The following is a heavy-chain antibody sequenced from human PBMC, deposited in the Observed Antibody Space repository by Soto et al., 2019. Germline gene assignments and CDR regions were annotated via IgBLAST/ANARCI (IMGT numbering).Heavy chain of an antibody. CDR3: ARTGGITVTRFFDY. Sequence: QVQLVESGGGVVQPGRSLRLSCAASGFTFSSYGMHWVRQAPGKGLEWVAVIWYDGSNKYYADSVKGRFTISRDNSKNTLYLQMNSLRAEDMAVYYCARTGGITVTRFFDYWGQGTLVTVSS. J-gene: IGHJ4*02. V-gene: IGHV3-33*01. CDR1: GFTFSSYG. D-gene: IGHD4-17*01. CDR2: IWYDGSNK.